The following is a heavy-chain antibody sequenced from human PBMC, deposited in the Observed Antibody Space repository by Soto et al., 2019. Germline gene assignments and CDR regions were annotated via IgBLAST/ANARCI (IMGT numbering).Heavy chain of an antibody. J-gene: IGHJ5*02. CDR2: INPLSGIP. CDR3: ATPACAATWCPPSPNLDP. CDR1: GGTFVRHV. V-gene: IGHV1-69*09. D-gene: IGHD2-2*01. Sequence: QVQLVQSGAEVKKPESSVKVSCKTSGGTFVRHVISWVRQAPGQGPEWMGKINPLSGIPNYAQKFQDRVTIPADTDSSTAYMELSSLRSDDPAVYFCATPACAATWCPPSPNLDPWGQGTLVTVSS.